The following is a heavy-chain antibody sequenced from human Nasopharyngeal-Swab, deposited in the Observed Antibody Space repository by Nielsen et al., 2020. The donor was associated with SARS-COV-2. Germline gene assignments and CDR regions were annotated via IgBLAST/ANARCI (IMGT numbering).Heavy chain of an antibody. CDR3: ARGHSNDSFDY. D-gene: IGHD4-11*01. V-gene: IGHV4-34*01. J-gene: IGHJ4*02. Sequence: GSLRLSCAVYGGSFSGYYWSWIRQPPGKGLEWIGEINHSGSTNYNLSLKSRVTISVDTSKNQFSLKLSSVTAADTAVYYCARGHSNDSFDYWGQGTLVTVSS. CDR2: INHSGST. CDR1: GGSFSGYY.